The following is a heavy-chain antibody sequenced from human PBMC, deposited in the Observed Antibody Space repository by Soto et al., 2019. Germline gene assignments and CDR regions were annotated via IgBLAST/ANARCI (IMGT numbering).Heavy chain of an antibody. V-gene: IGHV1-8*01. D-gene: IGHD3-16*01. CDR1: GYTFSDFD. CDR3: ALGIPFNYAGFDV. Sequence: QAHLEQSGAELKRPGASVKVSCKASGYTFSDFDINWLRQASGQGPEWIGWMTAKSGDTFFPQRSRGKFNMTGATSLRTAYMEVSSLPSPDTAIYYCALGIPFNYAGFDVWGQGTTVAVSS. CDR2: MTAKSGDT. J-gene: IGHJ6*02.